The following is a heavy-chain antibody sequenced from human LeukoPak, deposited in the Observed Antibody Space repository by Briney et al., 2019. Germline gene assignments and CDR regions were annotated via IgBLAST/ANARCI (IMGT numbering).Heavy chain of an antibody. CDR3: AKASVDYGSSSHLDV. CDR1: GFTFSSYG. V-gene: IGHV3-30*18. Sequence: GRSLRLSCTASGFTFSSYGMHWVRQAPGKGLEWVAVISYDGSNKYYADSVKGRFTISRDNSKNTLYLQTNSLRAEDTAVYYCAKASVDYGSSSHLDVWGQGTLVTVSS. J-gene: IGHJ4*02. D-gene: IGHD6-6*01. CDR2: ISYDGSNK.